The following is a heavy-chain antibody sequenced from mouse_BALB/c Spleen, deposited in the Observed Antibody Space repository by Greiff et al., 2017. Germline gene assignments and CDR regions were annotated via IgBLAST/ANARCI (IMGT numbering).Heavy chain of an antibody. D-gene: IGHD1-1*01. CDR3: ARNFPYYYGSSPSYAMDY. J-gene: IGHJ4*01. Sequence: VKLMESGPGLVQPSQSLSITCTVSGFSLTSYGVHWVRQSPGKGLEWLGVIWSGGSTDYNAAFISRLSISKDNSKSQVFFKMNSLQADDTAIYYCARNFPYYYGSSPSYAMDYWGQGTSVTVSS. CDR2: IWSGGST. V-gene: IGHV2-4-1*01. CDR1: GFSLTSYG.